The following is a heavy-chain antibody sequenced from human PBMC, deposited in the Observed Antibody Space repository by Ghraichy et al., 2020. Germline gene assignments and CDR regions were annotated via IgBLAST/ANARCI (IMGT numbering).Heavy chain of an antibody. CDR1: GGSISSSSYY. CDR3: ARRVWEYNWFDP. D-gene: IGHD1-26*01. V-gene: IGHV4-39*01. J-gene: IGHJ5*02. CDR2: IYYSGST. Sequence: SETLSLTCTVSGGSISSSSYYWGWIRQPPGKGLEWIGSIYYSGSTYYNPSLKSRVTISVDTSKNQFSLKLSSVTAADTAVYYCARRVWEYNWFDPWGQGTLVTVSS.